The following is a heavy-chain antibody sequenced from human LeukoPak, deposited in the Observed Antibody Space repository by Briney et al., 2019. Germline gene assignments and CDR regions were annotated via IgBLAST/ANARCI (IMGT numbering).Heavy chain of an antibody. Sequence: GGSLRLSCTASGFIFGDYGMSWVRQAPGKGLEWVGLIRAKDYGGTTENAASEKGRFTISRDDSKSIAYLQMNSLKTEDTAVYYCIRGVKFGEAWGQGTLVIVSS. V-gene: IGHV3-49*04. J-gene: IGHJ5*02. CDR1: GFIFGDYG. D-gene: IGHD3-10*01. CDR2: IRAKDYGGTT. CDR3: IRGVKFGEA.